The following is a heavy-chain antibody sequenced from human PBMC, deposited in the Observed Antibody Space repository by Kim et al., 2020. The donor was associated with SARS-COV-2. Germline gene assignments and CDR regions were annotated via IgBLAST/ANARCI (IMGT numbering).Heavy chain of an antibody. J-gene: IGHJ4*02. D-gene: IGHD2-8*01. V-gene: IGHV1-3*01. Sequence: KFQGRVTITRDTSASTAYMELSSLRSEDTAVYYCARAAGYCTNGVCQLDYWGQGTLVTVSS. CDR3: ARAAGYCTNGVCQLDY.